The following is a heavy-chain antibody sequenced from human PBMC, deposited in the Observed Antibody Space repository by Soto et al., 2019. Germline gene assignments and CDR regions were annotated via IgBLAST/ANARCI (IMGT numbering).Heavy chain of an antibody. J-gene: IGHJ4*02. Sequence: ASETLSLTCTVSGGSISSYYWSWIRQPPGKGLEWIGYIYHSGSTYYIPSLESRVTISADTSQNQISLKLTSVTAADTAIYYCARTSPVAGGFDYWGQGILVTVSS. CDR3: ARTSPVAGGFDY. D-gene: IGHD6-19*01. CDR1: GGSISSYY. CDR2: IYHSGST. V-gene: IGHV4-59*01.